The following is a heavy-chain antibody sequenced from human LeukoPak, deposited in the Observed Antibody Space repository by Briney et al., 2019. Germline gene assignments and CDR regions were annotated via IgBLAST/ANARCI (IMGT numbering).Heavy chain of an antibody. CDR1: GFTFTTYW. Sequence: GGSLRLSCAASGFTFTTYWMNWVRQAPGKGLEWVANIKQDGTETYYVDPVKGRFTISRDNAKNLLYLQMNSLRAEDTAVYYCARFGYVAAVDLWGQGTLVTVSS. V-gene: IGHV3-7*01. CDR2: IKQDGTET. CDR3: ARFGYVAAVDL. D-gene: IGHD2-15*01. J-gene: IGHJ4*02.